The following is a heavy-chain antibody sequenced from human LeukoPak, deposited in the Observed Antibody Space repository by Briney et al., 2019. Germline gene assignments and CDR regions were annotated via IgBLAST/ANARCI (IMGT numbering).Heavy chain of an antibody. Sequence: PGGSLRLSCVASGFTFSSSWMSWVRQAPGKGLEWVANIKQDGSEKSYVESVRGRFTISRDNAKNSLCLQLNSPRAEDTALHYCARDNPPDYWGQGTLVTVSS. J-gene: IGHJ4*02. CDR3: ARDNPPDY. CDR1: GFTFSSSW. CDR2: IKQDGSEK. V-gene: IGHV3-7*03.